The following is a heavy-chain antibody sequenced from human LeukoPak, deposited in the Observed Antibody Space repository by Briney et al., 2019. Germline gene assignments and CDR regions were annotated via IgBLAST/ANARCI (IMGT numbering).Heavy chain of an antibody. CDR3: ARGDSGYDYFDY. Sequence: HPGRSLRLSCTASGFTFSIYGMHWVRQAPGKGLEWVAVIWYDGSRKFYADSVKGRITISRDDSKNTLYLQKNSLRIEDTAVYSCARGDSGYDYFDYWGQGTLVTVSS. D-gene: IGHD5-12*01. V-gene: IGHV3-33*01. CDR1: GFTFSIYG. CDR2: IWYDGSRK. J-gene: IGHJ4*02.